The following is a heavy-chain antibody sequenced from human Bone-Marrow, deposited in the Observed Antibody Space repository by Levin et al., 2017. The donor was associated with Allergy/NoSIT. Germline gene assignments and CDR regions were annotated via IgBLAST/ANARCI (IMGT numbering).Heavy chain of an antibody. CDR2: IYYSGST. CDR1: GGSISSGGYY. D-gene: IGHD3-10*01. V-gene: IGHV4-31*03. J-gene: IGHJ5*02. CDR3: AGLLWFGDTHWFDP. Sequence: SSETLSLTCTVSGGSISSGGYYWSWIRQHPGKGLEWIGYIYYSGSTYYNPSLKSRVTISVDTSKNQFSLKLSSVTAADTAVYYCAGLLWFGDTHWFDPWGQGTLVTVSS.